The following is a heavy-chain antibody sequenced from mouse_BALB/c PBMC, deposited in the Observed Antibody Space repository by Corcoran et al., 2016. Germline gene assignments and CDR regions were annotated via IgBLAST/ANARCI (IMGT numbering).Heavy chain of an antibody. Sequence: QIQLVQSGPELKKPGETVKISCKASGYTFTNYGMNWVKQAPGKGLKWMGWINTYTGEPTYADDFKGRFAFSLESSASTAYLQINNLTNEDMSTYFCASEPYALDYWGQGTSVTVSS. CDR1: GYTFTNYG. CDR3: ASEPYALDY. CDR2: INTYTGEP. J-gene: IGHJ4*01. V-gene: IGHV9-1*02.